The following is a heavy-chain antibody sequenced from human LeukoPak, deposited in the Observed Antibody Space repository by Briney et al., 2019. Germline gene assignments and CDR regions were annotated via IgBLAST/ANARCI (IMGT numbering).Heavy chain of an antibody. CDR3: ARGWNYGETADY. CDR1: GGTFSSYA. CDR2: IIPIFGTA. J-gene: IGHJ4*02. V-gene: IGHV1-69*13. D-gene: IGHD1-7*01. Sequence: ASVKVSCKASGGTFSSYAISWVRQAPGQGLEWMGGIIPIFGTANYAQKFQGRVTITADESTSTAYMELSSLRFEDTAVYYCARGWNYGETADYWGQGTLVTVSS.